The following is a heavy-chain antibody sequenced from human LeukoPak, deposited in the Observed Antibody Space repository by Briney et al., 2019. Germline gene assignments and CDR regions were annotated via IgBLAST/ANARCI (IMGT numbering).Heavy chain of an antibody. CDR3: ARHMLMDV. J-gene: IGHJ6*02. V-gene: IGHV4-59*08. CDR1: GGSTSAYY. D-gene: IGHD2-8*01. Sequence: PSETLSLTCTVSGGSTSAYYWNWVRQPPGKGLEWIGYIHYSGSTNYNPSLKSRVAISVDTSKNQFSLKVSSVTAADTAVYYCARHMLMDVWGQGTTVTVSS. CDR2: IHYSGST.